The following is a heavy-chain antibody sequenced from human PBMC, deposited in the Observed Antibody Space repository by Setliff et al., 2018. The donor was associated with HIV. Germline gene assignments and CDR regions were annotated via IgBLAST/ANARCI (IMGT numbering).Heavy chain of an antibody. J-gene: IGHJ4*02. CDR2: MNPATGDT. V-gene: IGHV1-2*02. CDR1: GYTFSGYY. D-gene: IGHD2-21*02. CDR3: ARGDVVLVVTAGVDN. Sequence: ASVKVSCKASGYTFSGYYITWVRQAPGQGLEWMGWMNPATGDTTSAQKFQGRVIMTRDTSINTAYMELRRVTFDDTAVYYCARGDVVLVVTAGVDNWGQGTLVTVSS.